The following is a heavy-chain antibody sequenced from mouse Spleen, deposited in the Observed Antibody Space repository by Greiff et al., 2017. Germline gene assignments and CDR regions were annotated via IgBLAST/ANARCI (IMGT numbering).Heavy chain of an antibody. CDR2: ISSGGSYT. V-gene: IGHV5-9*02. CDR1: GFAFSSYD. CDR3: ARRGFAY. J-gene: IGHJ3*01. Sequence: DVHLVESGGGLVKPGGSLKLSCAASGFAFSSYDMSWVRQTPEKRLEWVATISSGGSYTYYPDSVKGRFTISRDNARNTLYLQMSSLRSEDTALYYCARRGFAYWGQGTLVTVSA.